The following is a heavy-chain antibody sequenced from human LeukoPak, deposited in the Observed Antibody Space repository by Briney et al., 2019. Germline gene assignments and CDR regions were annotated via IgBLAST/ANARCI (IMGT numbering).Heavy chain of an antibody. V-gene: IGHV3-30*04. CDR1: GFSFSDSA. Sequence: GGSLRLSCVASGFSFSDSAMYWVRQAPGKGLEWVAVVSYDERNKYYAESVKGRFTISRDNSKNTVYLEMGSLRPEDTAVYYCAKDPDDSHRGDPWGQGTLVTVSS. CDR2: VSYDERNK. CDR3: AKDPDDSHRGDP. J-gene: IGHJ5*02. D-gene: IGHD3-16*01.